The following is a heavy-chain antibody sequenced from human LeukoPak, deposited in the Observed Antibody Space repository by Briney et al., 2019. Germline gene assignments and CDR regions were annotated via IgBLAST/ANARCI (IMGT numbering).Heavy chain of an antibody. V-gene: IGHV4-61*02. D-gene: IGHD6-19*01. J-gene: IGHJ4*02. Sequence: SQTLSLTCTVSGGSFSSGSYYWSWIRQPAGKGLEWIGRVYTSGSTNYNPSLKSRVTISVDTSKNQFSLKLSSVTAADTAVYYCARDSHWLAYHHFDYWGQGTLVTVSS. CDR2: VYTSGST. CDR1: GGSFSSGSYY. CDR3: ARDSHWLAYHHFDY.